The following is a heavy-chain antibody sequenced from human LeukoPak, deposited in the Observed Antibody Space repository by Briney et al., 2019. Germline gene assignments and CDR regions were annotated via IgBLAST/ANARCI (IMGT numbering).Heavy chain of an antibody. J-gene: IGHJ6*02. CDR2: IYYSGVA. D-gene: IGHD4-17*01. CDR3: ARGTVPYYYYYGMDV. CDR1: GGSLSGYN. V-gene: IGHV4-59*01. Sequence: PSETLSLTSMEPGGSLSGYNRCWIRQPPGEGLGRSVHIYYSGVATYNPSPKSRVTISVDTSKIQFSLKLSSVTAADTAVYYCARGTVPYYYYYGMDVWGQGTTVTVSS.